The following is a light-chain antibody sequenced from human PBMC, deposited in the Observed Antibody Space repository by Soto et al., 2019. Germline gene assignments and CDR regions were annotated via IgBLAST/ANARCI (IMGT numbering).Light chain of an antibody. CDR3: QQLNSYPIT. Sequence: IQLTQSPSSLPASVGDRVTITCRASQGINTFLAWYQQKAGKAPKLLIYAASTLQSGVPSRFSGSGSGTDFTLTISSLQSEDFATYYCQQLNSYPITFGQGTRLEIK. CDR1: QGINTF. J-gene: IGKJ5*01. V-gene: IGKV1-9*01. CDR2: AAS.